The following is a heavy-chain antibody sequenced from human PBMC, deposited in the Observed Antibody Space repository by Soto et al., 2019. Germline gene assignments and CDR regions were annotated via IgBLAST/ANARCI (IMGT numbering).Heavy chain of an antibody. J-gene: IGHJ5*02. Sequence: QEQLQESGPGLVKPSQTLSLTCTVSGGSIRSGGYYWTWIRQHPGKGLEWIGYIYYTGSTYYNPSLKSRVTISVDTSKNQFSLKLSSVTAADTAVYYCARASLGYCSSTSCRSNWFDPWGQGTLVTVSS. CDR1: GGSIRSGGYY. D-gene: IGHD2-2*01. CDR2: IYYTGST. V-gene: IGHV4-31*03. CDR3: ARASLGYCSSTSCRSNWFDP.